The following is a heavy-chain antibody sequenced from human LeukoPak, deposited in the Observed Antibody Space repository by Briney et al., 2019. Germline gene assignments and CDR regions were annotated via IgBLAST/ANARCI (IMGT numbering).Heavy chain of an antibody. CDR3: ARARRGSSYYFDY. Sequence: GGSLRLSCAAAGFTFDDYGLSWARQATGKGLEWVSGINCDGSSTGYADSVKGRFTISRDNAKNSLYLQMNSLRAEDTALYYCARARRGSSYYFDYWGQGTLVTVSS. V-gene: IGHV3-20*04. D-gene: IGHD3-10*01. CDR2: INCDGSST. J-gene: IGHJ4*02. CDR1: GFTFDDYG.